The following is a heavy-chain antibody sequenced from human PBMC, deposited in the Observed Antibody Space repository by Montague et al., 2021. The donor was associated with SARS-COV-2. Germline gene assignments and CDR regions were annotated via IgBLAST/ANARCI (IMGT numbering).Heavy chain of an antibody. CDR3: ARAIVDVSMMVVVMTGVEHYFDF. CDR1: GGSFSGYY. Sequence: SETLSLTCAVYGGSFSGYYWSWIRQPPGKGLEWIGDINHNGSTNYNPSLKSRVSISVDTSKNQFSLKLSSVTAADTAVYYCARAIVDVSMMVVVMTGVEHYFDFWGQGTLVTVSS. CDR2: INHNGST. V-gene: IGHV4-34*01. J-gene: IGHJ4*02. D-gene: IGHD3-22*01.